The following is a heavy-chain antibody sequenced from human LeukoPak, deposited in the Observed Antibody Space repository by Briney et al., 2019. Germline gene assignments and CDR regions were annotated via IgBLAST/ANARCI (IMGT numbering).Heavy chain of an antibody. CDR1: GYTFTGYY. CDR2: INPNSGGT. V-gene: IGHV1-2*02. CDR3: ARVEGEETTTGAFDF. Sequence: ASVKVSCKASGYTFTGYYIHWVRQAPGQGLEWMGWINPNSGGTSSAQKFQGRVTLTRDTSISTAYMEVSRLRSDDTAMYYCARVEGEETTTGAFDFWGQGTMVIVSS. D-gene: IGHD1-26*01. J-gene: IGHJ3*01.